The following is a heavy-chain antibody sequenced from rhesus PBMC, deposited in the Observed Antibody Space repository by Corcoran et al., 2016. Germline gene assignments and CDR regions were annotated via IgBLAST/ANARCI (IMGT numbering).Heavy chain of an antibody. CDR3: AGPYMGDCVIYYYDY. CDR2: FYGSGSTN. D-gene: IGHD2-27*01. V-gene: IGHV4S11*01. CDR1: GGSISSNY. Sequence: QVQLQESGPGVVKPSETLSLTCAVSGGSISSNYWSWIRQPPGKGLEWTGRFYGSGSTNTYNPPLKGLVTLSVDTSKNQPPLNLRSLPAADTAVYYWAGPYMGDCVIYYYDYWGQGVLFTVS. J-gene: IGHJ4*01.